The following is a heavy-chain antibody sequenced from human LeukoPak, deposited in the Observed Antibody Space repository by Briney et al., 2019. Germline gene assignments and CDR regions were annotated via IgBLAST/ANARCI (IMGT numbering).Heavy chain of an antibody. D-gene: IGHD6-19*01. J-gene: IGHJ2*01. V-gene: IGHV3-9*01. Sequence: PGRSLRLSCAGSGFTFDDYAIHWVRQAPGKGLEWVPGISWDSGTIVYADSVKGRFTISRDNSKNSLYLQMNSLRAEDTAFYYCAKDRVAGIGYWFFDLWGRGTLVTVSS. CDR3: AKDRVAGIGYWFFDL. CDR1: GFTFDDYA. CDR2: ISWDSGTI.